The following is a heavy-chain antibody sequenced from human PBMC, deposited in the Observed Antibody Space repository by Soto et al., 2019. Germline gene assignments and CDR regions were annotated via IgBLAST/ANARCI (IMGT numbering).Heavy chain of an antibody. V-gene: IGHV1-46*01. CDR2: INPSGGST. Sequence: ASVKVSCKASGYTFTSYYMHWVRQAPGQGLEWMGIINPSGGSTSYAQKFQGRVTMTTDTSTSTAYMELRSLRSDDTAVYYCARDLDPSNYGDYVRGFDYWGQGTLVTVSS. CDR1: GYTFTSYY. CDR3: ARDLDPSNYGDYVRGFDY. J-gene: IGHJ4*02. D-gene: IGHD4-17*01.